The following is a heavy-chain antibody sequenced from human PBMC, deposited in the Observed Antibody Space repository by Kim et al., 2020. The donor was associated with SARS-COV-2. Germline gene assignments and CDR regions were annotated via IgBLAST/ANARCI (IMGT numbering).Heavy chain of an antibody. J-gene: IGHJ2*01. Sequence: ASVKVSCKGSGYHFTGYTIHWVRQAPGRGLEWVGSANPRTRFTKQAQKFQGRVTLTSDTSITTTYMELNGLTSDDTALYFCARDLDYGRNCGSSWFFDFWGRGTLVTVSS. V-gene: IGHV1-2*02. CDR2: ANPRTRFT. CDR1: GYHFTGYT. CDR3: ARDLDYGRNCGSSWFFDF. D-gene: IGHD4-17*01.